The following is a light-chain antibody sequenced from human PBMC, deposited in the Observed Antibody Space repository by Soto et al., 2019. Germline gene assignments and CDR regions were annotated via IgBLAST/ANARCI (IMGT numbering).Light chain of an antibody. CDR2: EVS. Sequence: SVLTQPASVSGSPGHSITISCTGTSSDVGNYNYVSWYQQHPGKAPKLLIYEVSNRPSGISNRFSGSKSGNTASLTISGLQAEDEADYYCSSYTTSITLFVFGTGTKVTVL. J-gene: IGLJ1*01. CDR1: SSDVGNYNY. CDR3: SSYTTSITLFV. V-gene: IGLV2-14*01.